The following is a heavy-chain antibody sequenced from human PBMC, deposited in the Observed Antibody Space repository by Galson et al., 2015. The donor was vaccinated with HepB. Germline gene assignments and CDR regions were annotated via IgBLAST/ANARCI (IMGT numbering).Heavy chain of an antibody. CDR2: ISYDGSNK. V-gene: IGHV3-30*18. D-gene: IGHD1-26*01. CDR3: AKESSLGAGRLD. Sequence: CAASGFTFSSYGMHWVRQAPGKGLEWVAVISYDGSNKYYADSVKGRFTISRDNSKNTLYLQMNSLRAEDTAVYYCAKESSLGAGRLDWGQGTLVTVSS. CDR1: GFTFSSYG. J-gene: IGHJ4*02.